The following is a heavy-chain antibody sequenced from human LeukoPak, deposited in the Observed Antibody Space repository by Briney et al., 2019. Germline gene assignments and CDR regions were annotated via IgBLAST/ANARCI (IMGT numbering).Heavy chain of an antibody. Sequence: SETLSLTCTVSGGSISSYYWSWIRQPPGEGLEWIGYIYYSGSTNYNPSLKSRVTISVDTSKNQFSLKLSSVTAADTAVYYCARVPDYDILTGYFDYWGQGTLVTVSS. V-gene: IGHV4-59*01. CDR2: IYYSGST. CDR3: ARVPDYDILTGYFDY. J-gene: IGHJ4*02. D-gene: IGHD3-9*01. CDR1: GGSISSYY.